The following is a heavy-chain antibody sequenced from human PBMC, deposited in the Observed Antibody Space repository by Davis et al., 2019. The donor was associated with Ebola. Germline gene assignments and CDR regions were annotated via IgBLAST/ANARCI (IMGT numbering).Heavy chain of an antibody. D-gene: IGHD6-6*01. CDR2: ISAYNGNT. J-gene: IGHJ4*02. Sequence: ASVKVSCKASGYTFTSYGISWVRQAPGQGLEWMGWISAYNGNTNYAQKFQGRVTITADKSTSTAYMELSSLRSEDTAVYYCARDRFSLEYSSSRGFDYWGQGTLVTVSS. V-gene: IGHV1-18*01. CDR1: GYTFTSYG. CDR3: ARDRFSLEYSSSRGFDY.